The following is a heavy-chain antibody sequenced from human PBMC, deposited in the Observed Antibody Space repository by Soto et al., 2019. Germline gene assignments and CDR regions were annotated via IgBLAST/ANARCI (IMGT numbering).Heavy chain of an antibody. CDR1: GFTFSSYA. CDR2: ISGSGGST. D-gene: IGHD6-19*01. CDR3: AKEGSRGSGWYLDY. Sequence: GGSLRLSCAASGFTFSSYAMSWVRQAPGRGLEWVSAISGSGGSTYYADSVKGRFTISRDNSKNTLYLQMNSLRAEDTAVYYCAKEGSRGSGWYLDYWGQGTLVTVSS. J-gene: IGHJ4*02. V-gene: IGHV3-23*01.